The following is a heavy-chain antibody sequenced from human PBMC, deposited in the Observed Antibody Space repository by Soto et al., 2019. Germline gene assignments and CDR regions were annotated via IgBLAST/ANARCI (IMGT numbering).Heavy chain of an antibody. V-gene: IGHV3-23*01. CDR3: ARDTQDDFWSGYYRDY. J-gene: IGHJ4*02. D-gene: IGHD3-3*01. CDR2: ISGSGGST. CDR1: GFTFTSYA. Sequence: GGYLRLSCAASGFTFTSYAMAWVRQAPGKGLEWVSAISGSGGSTYYADSVKGRFTISRDNAKNSLYLQMNSLRDEDTAVYYCARDTQDDFWSGYYRDYWGQGTLVTVSS.